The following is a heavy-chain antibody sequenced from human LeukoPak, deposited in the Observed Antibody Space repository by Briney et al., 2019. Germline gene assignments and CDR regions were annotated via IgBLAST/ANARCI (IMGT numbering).Heavy chain of an antibody. J-gene: IGHJ6*04. Sequence: GGSLRLYCAASGFTFSSYGMHWVRQAPGKGLEWVAVISYDGSNKYYADSVKGRFTISRDNSKNTLYLQMNSLRAEDTAVYYCAKVRDTTDKRRYYYYGMDVWGKGTTVTVSS. V-gene: IGHV3-30*18. CDR2: ISYDGSNK. CDR3: AKVRDTTDKRRYYYYGMDV. CDR1: GFTFSSYG. D-gene: IGHD5-18*01.